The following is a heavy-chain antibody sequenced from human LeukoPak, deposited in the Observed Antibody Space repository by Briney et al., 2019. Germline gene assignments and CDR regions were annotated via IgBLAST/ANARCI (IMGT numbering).Heavy chain of an antibody. J-gene: IGHJ6*03. CDR2: INWNGGST. D-gene: IGHD3-16*01. CDR3: ARDRDFSLIGGYYYYYMDV. V-gene: IGHV3-20*04. CDR1: GFTFSDYY. Sequence: GGSLRLSCAASGFTFSDYYMSWVRQAPGKGLEWVSGINWNGGSTGYADSVKGRFTISRDNAKNSLYLQMNSLRAEDTALYYCARDRDFSLIGGYYYYYMDVWGKGTTVTVSS.